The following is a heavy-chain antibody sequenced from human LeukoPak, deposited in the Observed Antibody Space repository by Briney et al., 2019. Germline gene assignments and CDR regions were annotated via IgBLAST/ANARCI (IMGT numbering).Heavy chain of an antibody. CDR1: GFTFSSYG. V-gene: IGHV3-30*18. Sequence: GGSLRLSCAASGFTFSSYGMHWVRQAPGKGLEWVAVMSYDGSNKYYADSVKGRFTISRDNSKNTLYLQMDSLRAEDTAVYYCAKDLGSGFGELSLDYWGQGTLVTVSS. D-gene: IGHD3-10*01. CDR3: AKDLGSGFGELSLDY. J-gene: IGHJ4*02. CDR2: MSYDGSNK.